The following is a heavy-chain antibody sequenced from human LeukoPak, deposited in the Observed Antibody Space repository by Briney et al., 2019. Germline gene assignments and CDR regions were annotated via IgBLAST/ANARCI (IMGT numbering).Heavy chain of an antibody. CDR2: IYYSGST. Sequence: SETLSLTCPVSGGSISSSSYYWGWIRQPPGKGLEWIGSIYYSGSTYYNPSLKSRVTISVDTSKNQFSLKLSSVTAADTAVCYCARRRVGAIDYWGQGTLVTVSS. V-gene: IGHV4-39*01. J-gene: IGHJ4*02. CDR1: GGSISSSSYY. D-gene: IGHD1-26*01. CDR3: ARRRVGAIDY.